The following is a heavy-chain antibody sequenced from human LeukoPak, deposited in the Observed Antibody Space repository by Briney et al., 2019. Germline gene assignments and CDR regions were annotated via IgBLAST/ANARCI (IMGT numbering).Heavy chain of an antibody. Sequence: GGSLRLSCAASGFTFNSYSMNWVRQAPGEGLERVSYISGGSSAIYYADSVKGRFTISRDNAKNSLYLQMNSLRDEDTAVYYCAGWAVAGTDYWGQGTLVTVSS. D-gene: IGHD6-19*01. V-gene: IGHV3-48*02. J-gene: IGHJ4*02. CDR1: GFTFNSYS. CDR3: AGWAVAGTDY. CDR2: ISGGSSAI.